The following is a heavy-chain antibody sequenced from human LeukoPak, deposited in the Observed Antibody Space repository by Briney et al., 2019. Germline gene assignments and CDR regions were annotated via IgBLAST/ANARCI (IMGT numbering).Heavy chain of an antibody. CDR2: ISGSGGST. CDR3: AREGGSSWYSWFDP. CDR1: GFTFSSCA. D-gene: IGHD6-13*01. V-gene: IGHV3-23*01. J-gene: IGHJ5*02. Sequence: GGSLRLSCAASGFTFSSCAMSWVRQAPGKGLQWVSAISGSGGSTYYADSVKGRFTISRDNSKNTLYLQMNSLRAEDTAVYYCAREGGSSWYSWFDPWGQGTLVTVSS.